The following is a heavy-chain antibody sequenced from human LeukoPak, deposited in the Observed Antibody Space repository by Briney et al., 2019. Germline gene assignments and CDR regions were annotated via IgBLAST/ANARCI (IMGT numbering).Heavy chain of an antibody. J-gene: IGHJ4*02. Sequence: GGSLRLSCVASGFTVSSNYMSWVRQAPGKGLEWVSVIYSGGSTYYADSVKGRFTISTDNSKNTLYLQMNSLRAEDTAVYYCARRYDFWSGYFDYWGQGTLVTVSS. CDR1: GFTVSSNY. CDR2: IYSGGST. CDR3: ARRYDFWSGYFDY. V-gene: IGHV3-66*02. D-gene: IGHD3-3*01.